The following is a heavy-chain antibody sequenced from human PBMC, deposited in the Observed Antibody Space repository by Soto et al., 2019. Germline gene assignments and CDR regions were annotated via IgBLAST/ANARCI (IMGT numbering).Heavy chain of an antibody. CDR1: GYSFMAYA. Sequence: ASVKPSCKTSGYSFMAYAINWVRQAPGQSLEWMGWINVGNGKTKYSQKFQDRVAITRDTSASTAYMELSSLRFEDTAVYYCTRHEGGAAADRPLDYWGQGTLVTVSS. J-gene: IGHJ4*02. D-gene: IGHD6-13*01. CDR3: TRHEGGAAADRPLDY. CDR2: INVGNGKT. V-gene: IGHV1-3*01.